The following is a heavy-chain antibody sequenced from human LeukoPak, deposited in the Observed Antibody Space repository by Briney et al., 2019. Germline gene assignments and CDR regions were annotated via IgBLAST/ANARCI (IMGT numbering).Heavy chain of an antibody. V-gene: IGHV4-61*02. CDR2: IYTSGST. D-gene: IGHD3-3*01. CDR1: GGSISSGRYY. J-gene: IGHJ5*02. CDR3: ARVPVLRFLENPEHGGFDP. Sequence: SETLSLTCTVSGGSISSGRYYWSWIRQPAGKGLEWIGRIYTSGSTNYNPSLKSRVTISVDTSKNQFSLKLSSVTAADTAVYYCARVPVLRFLENPEHGGFDPWGQGTLVTVSS.